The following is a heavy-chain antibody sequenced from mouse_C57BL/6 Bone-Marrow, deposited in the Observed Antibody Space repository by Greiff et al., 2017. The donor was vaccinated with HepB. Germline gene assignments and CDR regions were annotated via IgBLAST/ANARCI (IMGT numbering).Heavy chain of an antibody. V-gene: IGHV5-12*01. CDR2: ISNGGGST. CDR3: ARPLITTEPAMDY. D-gene: IGHD1-1*01. Sequence: EVKVVESGGGLVQPGGSLKLSCAASGFTFSDYYMYWVRQTPEKRLEWVAYISNGGGSTYYPDTVKGRFTISRDNAKNTLYLQMSRLKSEDTAMYYCARPLITTEPAMDYWGQGTSVTVSS. J-gene: IGHJ4*01. CDR1: GFTFSDYY.